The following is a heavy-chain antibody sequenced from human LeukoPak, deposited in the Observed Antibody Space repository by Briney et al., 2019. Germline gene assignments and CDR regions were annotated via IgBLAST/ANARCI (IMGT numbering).Heavy chain of an antibody. D-gene: IGHD3-9*01. J-gene: IGHJ4*02. Sequence: PSETLSLTCTVSGGSISNYYWSWIRQPPGKGLEWIGSIYYSGSTYYNPSLKSRVTISVDTSKNQFSLKLSSVTAADTAVYYCARDGNILTGSSDYWGQGTLVTVSS. CDR1: GGSISNYY. V-gene: IGHV4-39*07. CDR3: ARDGNILTGSSDY. CDR2: IYYSGST.